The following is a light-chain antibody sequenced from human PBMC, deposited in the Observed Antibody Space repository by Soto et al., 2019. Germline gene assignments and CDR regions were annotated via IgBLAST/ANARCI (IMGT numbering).Light chain of an antibody. CDR3: SSYSISTAYL. V-gene: IGLV2-14*01. CDR2: AVN. CDR1: SSDVGGYDY. J-gene: IGLJ1*01. Sequence: HSALTQPASVSGSPGQSITISCTGTSSDVGGYDYVSWYQLHPGKAPKLMVFAVNNRPSGVSFRFSGSKSGNTASLTISGLQAEDEADYFCSSYSISTAYLFGTGTKVTVL.